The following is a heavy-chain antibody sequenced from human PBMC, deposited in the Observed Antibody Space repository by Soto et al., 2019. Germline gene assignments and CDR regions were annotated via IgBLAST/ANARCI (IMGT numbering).Heavy chain of an antibody. V-gene: IGHV1-69*01. CDR1: GDTFSSYA. CDR3: ARVGPAHYYDSSGYYSPLDY. D-gene: IGHD3-22*01. J-gene: IGHJ4*02. Sequence: QVQLVQSGAEVKKPGSSVKVSCKASGDTFSSYAINWVRQAPGQGLEWMGGIITMFGTANYAQKFKGRVTITAGESTSTGYMELSSLRSEDTAVYYCARVGPAHYYDSSGYYSPLDYWGQGTLVTVSS. CDR2: IITMFGTA.